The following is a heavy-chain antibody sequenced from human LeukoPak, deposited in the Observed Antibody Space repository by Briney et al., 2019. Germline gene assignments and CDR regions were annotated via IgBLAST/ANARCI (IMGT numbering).Heavy chain of an antibody. Sequence: GGSLRLSCAASGFTFSSYSMNWVRQAPGKGLEWVSSISSSSSYIYYADSVKGRFTISRDNAKNSLYLQMNSLRAEDTAVYYCARLIEYSSSPFDYWGQGTLVTVSS. CDR3: ARLIEYSSSPFDY. D-gene: IGHD6-6*01. CDR1: GFTFSSYS. J-gene: IGHJ4*02. V-gene: IGHV3-21*01. CDR2: ISSSSSYI.